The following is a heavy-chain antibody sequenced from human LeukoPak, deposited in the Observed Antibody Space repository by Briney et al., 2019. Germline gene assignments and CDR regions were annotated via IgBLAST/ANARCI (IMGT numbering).Heavy chain of an antibody. CDR1: GYTFSDYY. J-gene: IGHJ6*03. CDR3: ARDLHRVVVRGVPHYYYYMDV. V-gene: IGHV1-2*02. CDR2: LNPNSGGT. Sequence: ASVKVSCKASGYTFSDYYIHWVRQAPGQGLEWMGWLNPNSGGTNYAQKLQGRVTMTTDTSTSTAYMELRSLRSDDTAVYYCARDLHRVVVRGVPHYYYYMDVWGKGTTVTISS. D-gene: IGHD3-10*01.